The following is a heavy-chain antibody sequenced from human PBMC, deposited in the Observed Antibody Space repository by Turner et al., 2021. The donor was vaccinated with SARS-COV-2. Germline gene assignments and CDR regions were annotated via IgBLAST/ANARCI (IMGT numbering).Heavy chain of an antibody. Sequence: QLQLLEPGSGLVMPSETLSLACTVPGGSIGSSSYDCGWIRHPPGKGMEWIGGFYYSGSKYNNPSLKSRITISVDTSKNQYSLKLSSVTAADTAVYYCAGIAVAGTVLTHHGAVDIWGQGTMVTVSS. CDR1: GGSIGSSSYD. V-gene: IGHV4-39*01. CDR3: AGIAVAGTVLTHHGAVDI. CDR2: FYYSGSK. D-gene: IGHD6-19*01. J-gene: IGHJ3*02.